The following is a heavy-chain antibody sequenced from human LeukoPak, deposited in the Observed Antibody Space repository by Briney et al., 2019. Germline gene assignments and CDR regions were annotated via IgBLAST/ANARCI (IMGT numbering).Heavy chain of an antibody. CDR3: ARDPQLERRVNWFDP. V-gene: IGHV1-69*06. CDR1: GGTFSSYA. Sequence: ASVKVSCKASGGTFSSYAISWVRQAPGQGLEWMGGIIPIFGTANYAQKFQGRVTITADKSTSTAYMELSSLRSEDTAVYYCARDPQLERRVNWFDPWGQGTLVTVSS. D-gene: IGHD1-1*01. CDR2: IIPIFGTA. J-gene: IGHJ5*02.